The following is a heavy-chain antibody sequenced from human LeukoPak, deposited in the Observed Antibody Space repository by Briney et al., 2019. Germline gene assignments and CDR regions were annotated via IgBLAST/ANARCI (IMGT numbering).Heavy chain of an antibody. CDR2: IIPIFGTA. J-gene: IGHJ6*03. CDR3: AMGTVVTLSLPYYYMDV. V-gene: IGHV1-69*05. D-gene: IGHD4-23*01. CDR1: GATFSSYA. Sequence: ASVKVSCKASGATFSSYAISWVRQAPGQGLEWMGGIIPIFGTANYAQKFQGRVTITTDESTSTAYMELSSLRSEDTAVYYCAMGTVVTLSLPYYYMDVWGKGTTVTVSS.